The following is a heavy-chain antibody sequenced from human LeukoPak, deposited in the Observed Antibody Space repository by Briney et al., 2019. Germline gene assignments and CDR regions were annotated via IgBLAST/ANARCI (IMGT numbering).Heavy chain of an antibody. Sequence: SCKASGYTFTGYSMHWIRQPPGKGLEWIGSIYSSGNTYYNASLKSRVTISVDTSKNQFSLKLTSVTAADTAVYYCARDPQPYMSGWDPAPKWGQGSLVTVSS. CDR3: ARDPQPYMSGWDPAPK. D-gene: IGHD6-19*01. V-gene: IGHV4-38-2*02. CDR2: IYSSGNT. J-gene: IGHJ4*02. CDR1: GYTFTGYS.